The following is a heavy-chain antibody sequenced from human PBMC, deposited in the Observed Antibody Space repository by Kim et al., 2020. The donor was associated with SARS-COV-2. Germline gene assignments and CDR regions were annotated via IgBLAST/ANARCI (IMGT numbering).Heavy chain of an antibody. V-gene: IGHV3-23*01. J-gene: IGHJ1*01. Sequence: FYGAFVKGRFTISRDHPKNTVYLEMSSLRAEDTALYYCAKYTISEAMGEHWGQGTMVTVSS. CDR3: AKYTISEAMGEH. D-gene: IGHD3-16*01.